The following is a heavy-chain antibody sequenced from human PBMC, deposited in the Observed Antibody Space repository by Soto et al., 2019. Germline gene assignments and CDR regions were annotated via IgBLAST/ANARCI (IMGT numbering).Heavy chain of an antibody. CDR2: INDGNGNT. CDR3: ARSIVVVTALDY. J-gene: IGHJ4*02. Sequence: ASVKVSCKASGYTFTTFYMHWVRQAPGQRLEWMGWINDGNGNTKYSQKFQGRVTITRDTSASTAYMELSSLRSEDTAVCYCARSIVVVTALDYWGQGTLVPVSS. V-gene: IGHV1-3*01. D-gene: IGHD2-21*02. CDR1: GYTFTTFY.